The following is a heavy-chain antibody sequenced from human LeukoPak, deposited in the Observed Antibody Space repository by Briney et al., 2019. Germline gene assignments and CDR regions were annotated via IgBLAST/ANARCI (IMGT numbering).Heavy chain of an antibody. CDR3: ARDGLGPQH. Sequence: SETLSLTCTVSGGSFSSGSYYWSWIRQPPGKGLEWIGYIYYSGSTNYNPSLKSRVTILVDTSKNQFSLKLSSVTAADTAVYYCARDGLGPQHWGQGTLVTVSS. J-gene: IGHJ1*01. CDR2: IYYSGST. CDR1: GGSFSSGSYY. D-gene: IGHD3-10*01. V-gene: IGHV4-61*01.